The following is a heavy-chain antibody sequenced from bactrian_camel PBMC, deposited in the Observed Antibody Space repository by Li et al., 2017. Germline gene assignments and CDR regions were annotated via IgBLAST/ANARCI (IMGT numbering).Heavy chain of an antibody. CDR1: GVSGGRYC. Sequence: VQLVESGGGSVQAGGSLRLSCEDSGVSGGRYCMGWLRQAPGLEREGVAAICKSGYTNYAGSVSGRFRVSTDNAKNTVYLQMNSLKPEDTAMYYCAAGWLGTWSKALDRYQYHYWGQGTQVTVS. CDR3: AAGWLGTWSKALDRYQYHY. D-gene: IGHD1*01. CDR2: ICKSGYT. J-gene: IGHJ4*01. V-gene: IGHV3S55*01.